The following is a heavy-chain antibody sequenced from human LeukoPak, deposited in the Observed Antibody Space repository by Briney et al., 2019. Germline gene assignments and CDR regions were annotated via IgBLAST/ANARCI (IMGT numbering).Heavy chain of an antibody. CDR1: GGTFSSYA. D-gene: IGHD3-22*01. CDR3: ATDFLSYDSSGFAFDY. V-gene: IGHV1-69*13. CDR2: IIPIFGTA. Sequence: SVKVSCKASGGTFSSYAISWVRQAPGQGLEWMGGIIPIFGTANYAQKFQGRVTITADESTSTAYMELSSLRSEDTAVYYCATDFLSYDSSGFAFDYWGQGTLVTVSS. J-gene: IGHJ4*02.